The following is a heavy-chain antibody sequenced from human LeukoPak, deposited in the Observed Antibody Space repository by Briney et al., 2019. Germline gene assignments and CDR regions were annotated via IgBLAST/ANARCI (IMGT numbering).Heavy chain of an antibody. Sequence: PSETLSLTCAVSGGTISSYYWSWIRQPPGKGLEWIGYISYSGSTNFNPSLKSRVTISVDTSKNQFSLKLSSVTAADTAVYYCAREGTAGTNLNWFDPWGQGTLVTVSS. D-gene: IGHD1-1*01. CDR3: AREGTAGTNLNWFDP. V-gene: IGHV4-59*01. CDR1: GGTISSYY. J-gene: IGHJ5*02. CDR2: ISYSGST.